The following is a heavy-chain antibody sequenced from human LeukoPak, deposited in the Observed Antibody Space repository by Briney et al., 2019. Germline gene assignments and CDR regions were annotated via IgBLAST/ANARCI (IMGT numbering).Heavy chain of an antibody. Sequence: PGGSLRLSCSASGFTFSSYAMHWVRQAPGRGLEYVSAISSNGGSTYYADSVKGRFTISRDNSKNTLYLQMSSLRAEDMAAYYCARDGSGSNYFFDYWGQGTLVTVSS. J-gene: IGHJ4*02. CDR1: GFTFSSYA. D-gene: IGHD1-26*01. CDR3: ARDGSGSNYFFDY. CDR2: ISSNGGST. V-gene: IGHV3-64D*06.